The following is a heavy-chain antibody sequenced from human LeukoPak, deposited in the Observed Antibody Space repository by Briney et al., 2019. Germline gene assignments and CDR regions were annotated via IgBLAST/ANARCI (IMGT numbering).Heavy chain of an antibody. J-gene: IGHJ4*02. CDR2: ISAYNGNT. CDR3: ASGKMPTYYDFWSGYGFDY. D-gene: IGHD3-3*01. CDR1: GYTFTSYG. Sequence: ASVKVSCKASGYTFTSYGISWVRQAPGQGLEWMGWISAYNGNTNYAQKLQGRVTMTTDTSTSTPYMELRSLRSDDTAVYYCASGKMPTYYDFWSGYGFDYWGQGTLVTVSS. V-gene: IGHV1-18*01.